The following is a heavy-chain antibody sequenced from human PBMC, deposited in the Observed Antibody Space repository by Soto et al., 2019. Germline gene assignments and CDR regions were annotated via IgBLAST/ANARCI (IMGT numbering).Heavy chain of an antibody. V-gene: IGHV4-34*01. CDR1: GGSISSYY. J-gene: IGHJ6*02. D-gene: IGHD3-22*01. Sequence: PSETLSLTCTVSGGSISSYYWSWIRQPPGKGLEWIGEINHSGSTNYNPSLKSRVTISVDTSKNQFSLKLSSVTAADTAVYYCARDYYDSSGYYYGVDYYYGMDVWGQGT. CDR2: INHSGST. CDR3: ARDYYDSSGYYYGVDYYYGMDV.